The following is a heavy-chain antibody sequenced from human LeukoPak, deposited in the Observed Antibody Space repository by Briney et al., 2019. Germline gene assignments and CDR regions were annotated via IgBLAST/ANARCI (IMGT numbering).Heavy chain of an antibody. V-gene: IGHV3-74*01. J-gene: IGHJ4*02. CDR3: ASGARDRYKYTLDY. CDR1: GFTFSSYW. CDR2: INSDGSTT. Sequence: GGSLRLSCAASGFTFSSYWMHWVRQVPGKGLVWVSRINSDGSTTNYADSVGGRFTISRDNAKTTLYLQMNSLRAEDTAVYYCASGARDRYKYTLDYWGQGILVTVSS. D-gene: IGHD5-24*01.